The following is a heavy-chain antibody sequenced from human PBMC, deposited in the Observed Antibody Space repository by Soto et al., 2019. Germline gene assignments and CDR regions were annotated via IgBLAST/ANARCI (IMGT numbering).Heavy chain of an antibody. J-gene: IGHJ4*02. CDR2: TYYRSKWYY. CDR1: GDGVSSNSAV. CDR3: AKDPHGLVGSTGSPDS. Sequence: PSQTLSLTCAITGDGVSSNSAVWSGVRQSPSGGLEWLGRTYYRSKWYYEYAVSVRGRITINPDTSKNQYSLQLNSVTPEDTAVYFCAKDPHGLVGSTGSPDSWGQGTLVTVSS. D-gene: IGHD1-26*01. V-gene: IGHV6-1*01.